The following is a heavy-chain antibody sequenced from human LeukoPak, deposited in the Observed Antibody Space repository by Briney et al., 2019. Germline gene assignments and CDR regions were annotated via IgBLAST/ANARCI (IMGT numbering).Heavy chain of an antibody. CDR2: IYPGDSDT. J-gene: IGHJ6*02. CDR3: ARQYSYGPYSSYYYYGMDV. V-gene: IGHV5-51*01. D-gene: IGHD5-18*01. CDR1: GYSSTSYW. Sequence: GESLKISCKGSGYSSTSYWIGWVRQMPGKGLEWMGIIYPGDSDTRYSPSFQGQVTISADKSISTAYLQWSSLKASDTAMYYCARQYSYGPYSSYYYYGMDVWGQGTTVTVSS.